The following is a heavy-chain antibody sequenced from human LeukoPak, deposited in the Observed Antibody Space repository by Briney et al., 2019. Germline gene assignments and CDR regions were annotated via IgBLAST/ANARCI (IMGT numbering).Heavy chain of an antibody. V-gene: IGHV3-23*01. CDR3: AKDLHWGFDY. D-gene: IGHD7-27*01. CDR1: VFTFSIYR. CDR2: ISGNGGST. J-gene: IGHJ4*02. Sequence: GGSLRLSCAASVFTFSIYRMSWVRHAPWKGLEWVSAISGNGGSTYYADSVKGRFTISRDNSKSTLSLQMNSLRAEDTAVYYCAKDLHWGFDYWGQGTLVTVSS.